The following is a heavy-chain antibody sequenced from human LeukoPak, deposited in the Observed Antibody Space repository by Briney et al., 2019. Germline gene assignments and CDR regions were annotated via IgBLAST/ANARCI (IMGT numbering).Heavy chain of an antibody. CDR2: IYHSGST. Sequence: SETLSLTCAVSGGSISSSNWWSWVRQPPGKGLEWIGEIYHSGSTNYNPSLKSRVTISVDKSKNQFSLRLSSVTAADTAVYYCARKRESGDYAYDAFDIWGQGTMVTVSS. J-gene: IGHJ3*02. D-gene: IGHD4-17*01. CDR3: ARKRESGDYAYDAFDI. CDR1: GGSISSSNW. V-gene: IGHV4-4*02.